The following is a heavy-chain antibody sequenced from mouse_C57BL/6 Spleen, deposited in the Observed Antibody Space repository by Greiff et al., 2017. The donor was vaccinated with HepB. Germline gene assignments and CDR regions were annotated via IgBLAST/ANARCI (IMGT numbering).Heavy chain of an antibody. CDR1: GYTFTDYY. V-gene: IGHV1-76*01. CDR2: IYPGSGNT. D-gene: IGHD4-1*01. J-gene: IGHJ4*01. CDR3: ARNLGRGYYYAMDY. Sequence: VQLQQSGAELVRPGASVKLSCKASGYTFTDYYINWVKQRPGQGLEWIARIYPGSGNTYYNEKFKGKATLTAEKSSSTAYMQLSSLTSEDSAVYFCARNLGRGYYYAMDYWGQGTSVTVSS.